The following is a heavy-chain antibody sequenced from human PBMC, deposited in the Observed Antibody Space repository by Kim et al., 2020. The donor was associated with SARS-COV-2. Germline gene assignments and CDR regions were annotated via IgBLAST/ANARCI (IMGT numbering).Heavy chain of an antibody. V-gene: IGHV3-23*01. CDR2: ISGSGGSS. J-gene: IGHJ6*02. CDR1: GFDFSRYA. CDR3: VKAGYSSSYYYGLDV. Sequence: GGSLRLSCLASGFDFSRYAMNWVRQAPGKGLDWVAVISGSGGSSYYADSVRGRSTISRDNSKNTLYLQMNSLRAEDTALYYCVKAGYSSSYYYGLDVWGQGTTVTVSS. D-gene: IGHD6-13*01.